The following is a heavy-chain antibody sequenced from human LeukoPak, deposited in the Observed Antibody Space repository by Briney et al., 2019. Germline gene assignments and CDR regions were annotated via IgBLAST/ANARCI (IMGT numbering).Heavy chain of an antibody. V-gene: IGHV3-53*01. CDR2: IYGGGAT. Sequence: PGGSLTLSCAASGFTVSDDYLAWVRQAPGTGLEWISVIYGGGATYYADSVKGRFTISRDNSKNTLYLQMNSPRADDTAVYYCAKSDHGFWTGYKRWGQGTLVTVSS. J-gene: IGHJ4*02. CDR3: AKSDHGFWTGYKR. D-gene: IGHD3/OR15-3a*01. CDR1: GFTVSDDY.